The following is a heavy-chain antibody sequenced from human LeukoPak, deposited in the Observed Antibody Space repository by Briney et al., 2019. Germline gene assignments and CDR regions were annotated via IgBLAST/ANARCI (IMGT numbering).Heavy chain of an antibody. CDR2: VNLEGST. J-gene: IGHJ4*02. Sequence: SETLSLTCGVSGGSITSTNYWTWVRQPPGKGLEWIGEVNLEGSTNYNPSLMGRVAISVDMSENHISLQLTSVTAADTAVYYCAREGGPYRPLDYSGQGTLVTVSS. V-gene: IGHV4-4*02. CDR1: GGSITSTNY. CDR3: AREGGPYRPLDY.